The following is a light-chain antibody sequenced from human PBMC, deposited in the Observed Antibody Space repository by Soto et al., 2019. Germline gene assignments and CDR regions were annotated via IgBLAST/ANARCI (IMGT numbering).Light chain of an antibody. CDR2: GAS. V-gene: IGKV3D-7*01. CDR1: QSVSSSY. CDR3: QQYDSYSTWT. Sequence: EIVLTQSPGTLSLSPGERATLSCRASQSVSSSYLAWYQQKPGQAPRLLIYGASTRATGIPARFSGSGSGTEFTLTISSLLHDDFATYYCQQYDSYSTWTFGQGTKVDIK. J-gene: IGKJ1*01.